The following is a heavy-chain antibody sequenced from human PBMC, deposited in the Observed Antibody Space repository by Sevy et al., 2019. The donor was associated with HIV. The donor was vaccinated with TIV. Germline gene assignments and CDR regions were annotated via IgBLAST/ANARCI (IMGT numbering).Heavy chain of an antibody. Sequence: GGSLRLSCSASGFSFSGYAMHWVRQAPGKGLEYVSAISSNGGSRYYAESVKGRFTISRDNSKSALYLQMSSLRTEDTAVYYCVKEMVHSSELGTFDIWGQGTMVTVSS. CDR2: ISSNGGSR. D-gene: IGHD2-8*01. V-gene: IGHV3-64D*06. CDR1: GFSFSGYA. CDR3: VKEMVHSSELGTFDI. J-gene: IGHJ3*02.